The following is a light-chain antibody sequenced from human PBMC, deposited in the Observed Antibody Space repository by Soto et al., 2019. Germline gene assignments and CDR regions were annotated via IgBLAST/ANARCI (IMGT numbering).Light chain of an antibody. CDR2: GAS. Sequence: DIELTQSPGTLSLSLGERATLSCRASQSVSSSQLAWYQQKPGQAPRLLMYGASSITTGIPDRLSGSGSGTDFTLTISRLEPDDFAVYYCQQYGSSPWTFGQGTKVDIK. J-gene: IGKJ1*01. V-gene: IGKV3-20*01. CDR3: QQYGSSPWT. CDR1: QSVSSSQ.